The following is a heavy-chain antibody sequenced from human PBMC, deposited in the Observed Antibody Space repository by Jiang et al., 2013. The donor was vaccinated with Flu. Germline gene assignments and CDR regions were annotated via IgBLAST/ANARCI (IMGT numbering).Heavy chain of an antibody. Sequence: KPGASVKVSCKASGYRFTGYYIHWVRQAPGQGPEWMGWINPNSGGTNYAQKFQGRVTMTRDTSISTAYMELSRLRSDDTAVYFCATVPAYQLPYNWFDPWGQGTLVTVSS. CDR1: GYRFTGYY. CDR2: INPNSGGT. V-gene: IGHV1-2*02. CDR3: ATVPAYQLPYNWFDP. J-gene: IGHJ5*02.